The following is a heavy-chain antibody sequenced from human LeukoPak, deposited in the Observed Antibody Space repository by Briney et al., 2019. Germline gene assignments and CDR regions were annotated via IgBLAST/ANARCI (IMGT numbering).Heavy chain of an antibody. CDR1: GFTFSSYE. J-gene: IGHJ3*02. CDR3: ARECSSTWYDAFDI. V-gene: IGHV3-48*03. Sequence: PGGSLRLSCAASGFTFSSYEMNWVRQAPGKGLEWVSHISSSGSTIYYADSVKGRFTISRDHAKNSLYLQMNSLRAEDTAVYYCARECSSTWYDAFDIWGQGTMVTVSS. CDR2: ISSSGSTI. D-gene: IGHD6-13*01.